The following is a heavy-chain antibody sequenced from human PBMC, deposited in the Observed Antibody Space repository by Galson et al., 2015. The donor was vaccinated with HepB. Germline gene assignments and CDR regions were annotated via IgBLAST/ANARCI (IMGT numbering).Heavy chain of an antibody. Sequence: SLRLSCAASGFTFSSYAMSWVRQAPGKGLEWVSSISGSGGSKYYADSAKGRFTISRDNSNNTLYLQMNSLRAEDTAVYYCAIGGGSSPFDYWGQGTLVTVSS. V-gene: IGHV3-23*01. CDR3: AIGGGSSPFDY. CDR1: GFTFSSYA. J-gene: IGHJ4*02. D-gene: IGHD6-6*01. CDR2: ISGSGGSK.